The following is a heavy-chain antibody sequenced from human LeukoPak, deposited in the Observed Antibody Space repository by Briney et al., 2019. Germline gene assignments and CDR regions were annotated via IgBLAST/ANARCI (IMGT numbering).Heavy chain of an antibody. CDR2: ISGSGGST. CDR3: GTTVVTRYLDY. V-gene: IGHV3-23*01. J-gene: IGHJ4*02. D-gene: IGHD4-23*01. Sequence: PGGSLRLSCSASGFTFTTYGMNWVRQAPGKGLEWVSAISGSGGSTYYADSVKGRFTISRDNSKNTLYLQMNSLRAEDTAVYYCGTTVVTRYLDYWGQGTLVTVSS. CDR1: GFTFTTYG.